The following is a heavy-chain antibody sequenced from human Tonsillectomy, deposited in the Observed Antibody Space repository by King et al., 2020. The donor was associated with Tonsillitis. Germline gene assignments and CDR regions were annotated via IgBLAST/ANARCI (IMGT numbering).Heavy chain of an antibody. CDR3: ARESAAGTLGAFDI. D-gene: IGHD6-13*01. Sequence: VPLQESGGGLIQPGGSLRLSCAASGFTVSSNYMSWVRPAPGKGLEWVSVIYSGGSTYYADSVKGRFTISRDNSKNTLYLQMNSLRAEDTAVYYCARESAAGTLGAFDIWGQGTMVTVSS. J-gene: IGHJ3*02. CDR2: IYSGGST. CDR1: GFTVSSNY. V-gene: IGHV3-53*01.